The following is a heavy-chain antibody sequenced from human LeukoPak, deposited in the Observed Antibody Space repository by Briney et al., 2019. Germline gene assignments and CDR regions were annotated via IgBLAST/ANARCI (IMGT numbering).Heavy chain of an antibody. CDR3: ARDRSGYYKWFDP. Sequence: GGSLRLSCAASGFTFGSYKMSWVRQAPGKGLEWVANIKQDGGEKYYVDSVKGRFTISRDNSRNSLYLQMNSLRAEDTALYYCARDRSGYYKWFDPWGQGTLVTVSS. D-gene: IGHD5-12*01. CDR2: IKQDGGEK. V-gene: IGHV3-7*01. J-gene: IGHJ5*02. CDR1: GFTFGSYK.